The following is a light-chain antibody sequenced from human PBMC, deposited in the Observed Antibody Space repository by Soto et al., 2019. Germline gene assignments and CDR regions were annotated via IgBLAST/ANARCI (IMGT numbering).Light chain of an antibody. CDR1: QSITSY. J-gene: IGKJ2*01. V-gene: IGKV1-39*01. CDR3: QQSYSTPYT. Sequence: DIQMTQSPSSLSASVGDRVTITCRASQSITSYLNWYQQKPGKAPKFLIYAASSLQSGVPSRFYGSGSGTDFTLTISSLQPEDFATYYCQQSYSTPYTFGQGTKVGIK. CDR2: AAS.